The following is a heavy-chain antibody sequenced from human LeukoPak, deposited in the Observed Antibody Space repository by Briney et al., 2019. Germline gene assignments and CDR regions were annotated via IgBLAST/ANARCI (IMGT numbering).Heavy chain of an antibody. D-gene: IGHD6-13*01. J-gene: IGHJ3*02. CDR3: AKAYSTSLYGDSFHI. CDR2: ITGDASVT. V-gene: IGHV3-23*01. CDR1: GFTFRCYA. Sequence: GGSLRLSCAGSGFTFRCYAMTWVRQAPGKGLEWVSGITGDASVTYDADSVKGRFNISRDNSKNTLYLQLNSLRVEDTAVYYCAKAYSTSLYGDSFHIWSQGTMVTVSP.